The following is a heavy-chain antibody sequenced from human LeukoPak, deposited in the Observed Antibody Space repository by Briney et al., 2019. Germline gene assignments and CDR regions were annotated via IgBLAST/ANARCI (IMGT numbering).Heavy chain of an antibody. V-gene: IGHV3-53*01. CDR2: IYSGGST. Sequence: PGGSLRLSCAASRFTVSSNYMSWVRQAPGKGLEWVSVIYSGGSTYYADSVKGRFTISRDNSKNTLYLQMNSLRAEDTAVYYCARDGAYSSGDRIDYWGQGTLVTVSS. CDR1: RFTVSSNY. J-gene: IGHJ4*02. CDR3: ARDGAYSSGDRIDY. D-gene: IGHD6-19*01.